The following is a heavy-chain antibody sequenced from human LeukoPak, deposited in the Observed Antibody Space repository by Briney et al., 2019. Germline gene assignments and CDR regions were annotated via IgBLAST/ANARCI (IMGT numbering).Heavy chain of an antibody. Sequence: GGSLRLSCAASGFTFSNAWMNWVRQAPGKGLEWVSYISSSSSTIYYADSVKGRFTISRDNAKNSLYLQMNSLRAEDTAVYYCANRGGFGAFDIWGQGTMVTVSS. CDR2: ISSSSSTI. CDR1: GFTFSNAW. D-gene: IGHD3-10*01. J-gene: IGHJ3*02. CDR3: ANRGGFGAFDI. V-gene: IGHV3-48*04.